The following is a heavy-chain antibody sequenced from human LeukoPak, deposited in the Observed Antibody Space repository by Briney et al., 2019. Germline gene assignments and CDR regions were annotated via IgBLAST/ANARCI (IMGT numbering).Heavy chain of an antibody. CDR3: ARGGIVGARNEPDY. Sequence: SETLSLTCTVSGYSISSGYYWGWIRQPPGKGLEWIGSIYPSGSTYYNPSLKSRVTISVDTSKNQFSLKLSSVTAADTAVYYCARGGIVGARNEPDYWGQGILVTVSS. V-gene: IGHV4-38-2*02. CDR1: GYSISSGYY. D-gene: IGHD1-26*01. J-gene: IGHJ4*02. CDR2: IYPSGST.